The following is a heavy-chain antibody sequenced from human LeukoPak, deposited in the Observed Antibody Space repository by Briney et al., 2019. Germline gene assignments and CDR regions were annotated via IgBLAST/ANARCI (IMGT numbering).Heavy chain of an antibody. CDR2: ISSSCTTI. J-gene: IGHJ4*02. CDR3: ARDVAPIDY. V-gene: IGHV3-48*03. Sequence: VCVSYISSSCTTIYYAVSVKARFTISRDNAKNSLYLQMTSLRAEDTAVYYCARDVAPIDYWGQGALVTVSS.